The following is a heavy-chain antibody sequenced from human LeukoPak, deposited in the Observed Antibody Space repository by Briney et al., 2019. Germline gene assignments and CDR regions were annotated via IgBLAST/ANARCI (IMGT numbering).Heavy chain of an antibody. D-gene: IGHD2-2*02. J-gene: IGHJ5*02. Sequence: ASVKVSCKTSGYTFTAYYMHWVRQAPGQGLEWMGRVNPNSGGTNYAQKFQGRVTMTRDTSISTAYMELSRLRSDDTAVYYCARERDPTHIPSNSFDPWGQGTLVTVSS. CDR3: ARERDPTHIPSNSFDP. CDR1: GYTFTAYY. V-gene: IGHV1-2*06. CDR2: VNPNSGGT.